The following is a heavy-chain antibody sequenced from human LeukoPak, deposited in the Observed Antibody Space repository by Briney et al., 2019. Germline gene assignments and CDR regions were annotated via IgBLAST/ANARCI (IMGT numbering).Heavy chain of an antibody. CDR3: VGDQVDNTGYLR. CDR1: GFTFNNYG. D-gene: IGHD3-22*01. V-gene: IGHV3-30*03. J-gene: IGHJ4*02. CDR2: ISYDGSRK. Sequence: GGSLRLSCAASGFTFNNYGMHWVRQAPGKGLEWVAIISYDGSRKYYGDSVKGRFTISRDNSKNTLFLQVNSLRAEDTAVYYCVGDQVDNTGYLRWGQGTRVTVSA.